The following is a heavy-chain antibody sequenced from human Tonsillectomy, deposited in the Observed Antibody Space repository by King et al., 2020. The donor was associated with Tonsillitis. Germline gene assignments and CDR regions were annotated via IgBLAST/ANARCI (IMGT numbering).Heavy chain of an antibody. CDR3: ARVFPPCEAGRDYYFYGMDV. D-gene: IGHD1-26*01. CDR1: GGSFSTYY. J-gene: IGHJ6*02. CDR2: IYSSGRT. V-gene: IGHV4-4*07. Sequence: VQLQESGPGLVKPSETLSLTCSVSGGSFSTYYWSWIRQPAGKGLEWIGRIYSSGRTNYNPSLKSRVTMSVDTSKNHFSLKLSSVTAADTAVYYCARVFPPCEAGRDYYFYGMDVWGQGSTVTVSS.